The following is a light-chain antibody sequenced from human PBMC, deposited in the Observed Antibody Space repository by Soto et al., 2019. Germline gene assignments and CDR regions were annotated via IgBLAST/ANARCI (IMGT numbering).Light chain of an antibody. J-gene: IGLJ3*02. V-gene: IGLV2-14*01. CDR2: EVT. CDR3: QSYTTSSAPSV. CDR1: SSDIGTYNF. Sequence: QSALTQPASVSGSPGQSITISCTGTSSDIGTYNFVSWYQQHPDRAPKLIIYEVTNRPSGVSNRFSGSKSGNTAYLTISGLRAEDEAVYYCQSYTTSSAPSVFGGGTKLTVL.